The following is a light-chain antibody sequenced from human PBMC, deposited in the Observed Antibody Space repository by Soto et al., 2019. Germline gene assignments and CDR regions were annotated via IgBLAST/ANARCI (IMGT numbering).Light chain of an antibody. J-gene: IGKJ1*01. Sequence: IVMTQSPATLSVSPVERATLSCRASRGISSNLAWYQQKPGQAPRLLIYGASTRATGVPARFSGSGSGTEFTLTISSLQPEDFATYYCLQHNSYPWTFGQGTKVDIK. V-gene: IGKV3-15*01. CDR3: LQHNSYPWT. CDR1: RGISSN. CDR2: GAS.